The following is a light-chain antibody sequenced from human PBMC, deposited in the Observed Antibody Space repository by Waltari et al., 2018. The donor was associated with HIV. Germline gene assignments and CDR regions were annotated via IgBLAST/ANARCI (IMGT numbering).Light chain of an antibody. CDR2: LGS. J-gene: IGKJ3*01. CDR1: QSLLYSTGYNY. CDR3: MQALQTPFT. V-gene: IGKV2-28*01. Sequence: DIVTTQSPLSLPVTPGEPASISCRSSQSLLYSTGYNYLDWYLQKPGQSPQLLIYLGSNRASGVPDRFSGSGSGTDFTLKISRVEAEDVGIYCCMQALQTPFTFGPGTKVDI.